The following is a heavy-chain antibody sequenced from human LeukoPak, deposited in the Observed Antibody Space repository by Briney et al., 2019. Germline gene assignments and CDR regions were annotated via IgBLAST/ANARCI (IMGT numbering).Heavy chain of an antibody. CDR3: ATDDSLI. Sequence: AGSLRLSSTAPVSSLSGAWLSWVRQPPGKGLEWVGRIRSKVHGETVDYAEPVKGRLNMSRDDSTSTVYLQMDSLRIEDIATYYCATDDSLIWGQGTLVTVSS. J-gene: IGHJ4*02. CDR1: VSSLSGAW. CDR2: IRSKVHGETV. D-gene: IGHD2-15*01. V-gene: IGHV3-15*01.